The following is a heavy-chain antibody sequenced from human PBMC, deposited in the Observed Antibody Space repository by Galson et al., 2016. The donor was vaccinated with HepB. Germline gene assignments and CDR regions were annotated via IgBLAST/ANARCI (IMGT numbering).Heavy chain of an antibody. J-gene: IGHJ1*01. CDR3: ARDLGYCSGGSCSGPFWFQH. CDR2: IHYSGST. D-gene: IGHD2-15*01. Sequence: SETLSLTCTVSGGSISNYYWTWIRQPPGKGLEWIGFIHYSGSTNYNPSLKSRVTISVDTSKNQFSLKLSSVTAADTAVYYCARDLGYCSGGSCSGPFWFQHWGQGTLVTVSS. CDR1: GGSISNYY. V-gene: IGHV4-59*01.